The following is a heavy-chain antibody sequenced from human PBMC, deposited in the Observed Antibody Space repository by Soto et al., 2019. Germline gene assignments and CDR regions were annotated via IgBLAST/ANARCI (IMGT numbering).Heavy chain of an antibody. D-gene: IGHD2-15*01. CDR2: IYYSGST. CDR3: ARQGECSIGSCYDNFYY. V-gene: IGHV4-59*08. CDR1: GGSISSYY. Sequence: QVQLQESGPGLVKPSETLSLTCTVSGGSISSYYWSWIRQPPGKGLEWIGYIYYSGSTNYNPSLKSRVTISVDTSRNQFFLKLSSVTAADTAMYYCARQGECSIGSCYDNFYYWGQGPLVTVSA. J-gene: IGHJ4*02.